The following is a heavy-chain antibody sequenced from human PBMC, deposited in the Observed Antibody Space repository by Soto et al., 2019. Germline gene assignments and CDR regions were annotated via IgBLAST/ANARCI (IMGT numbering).Heavy chain of an antibody. CDR3: ARGNGYRNGRIDY. D-gene: IGHD5-18*01. J-gene: IGHJ4*02. CDR1: GFTFRSHG. CDR2: IWYDGSNK. V-gene: IGHV3-33*01. Sequence: QVQLVESGGGVVQPGRPLRLACAASGFTFRSHGMHWVRQAPGKGLEWVAVIWYDGSNKYYADTVKGRLTISRDNRKNTLYLQMDSLRAEDTAVYFCARGNGYRNGRIDYWGQGTLVTVSS.